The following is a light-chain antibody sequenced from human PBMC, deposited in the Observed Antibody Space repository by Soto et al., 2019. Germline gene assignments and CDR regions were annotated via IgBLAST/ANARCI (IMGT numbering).Light chain of an antibody. CDR1: QTINSK. CDR2: DGY. Sequence: DIQMTQSPSTLSASVGDRVTITCRASQTINSKLAWYQKKPGQAPKLLIFDGYNLESGVPSRFSGSGSGTEFTLSIGSLQPDDFATYYCQQYETYFRYTFGQGTKLVIK. CDR3: QQYETYFRYT. J-gene: IGKJ2*01. V-gene: IGKV1-5*01.